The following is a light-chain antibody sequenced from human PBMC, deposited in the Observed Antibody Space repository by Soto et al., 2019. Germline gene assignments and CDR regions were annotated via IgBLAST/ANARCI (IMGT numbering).Light chain of an antibody. CDR1: QSIRSW. Sequence: DIQMTQSPSTLSASVGDRVTITCRASQSIRSWLAWYQQKPGKAPNLLIYKASNSESGVPSRFSGSVSGTEFTITIISVQPDNFATYYYHHYNGTFGQGTKVEIK. CDR3: HHYNGT. CDR2: KAS. V-gene: IGKV1-5*03. J-gene: IGKJ1*01.